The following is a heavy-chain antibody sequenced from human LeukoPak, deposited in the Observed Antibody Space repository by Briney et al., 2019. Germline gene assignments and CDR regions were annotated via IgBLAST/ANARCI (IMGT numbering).Heavy chain of an antibody. D-gene: IGHD3-22*01. J-gene: IGHJ4*02. CDR3: ATFISYYYDSTGYCFDY. CDR2: INPNSGGT. Sequence: ASVMVSCKASGYTFTGYYMHWVRQDPGQGLEWMGRINPNSGGTNYAQKFQGRVTMTRDTSISTAYMELSRLRSDDTAVHYCATFISYYYDSTGYCFDYCGQGSLVTVSS. V-gene: IGHV1-2*06. CDR1: GYTFTGYY.